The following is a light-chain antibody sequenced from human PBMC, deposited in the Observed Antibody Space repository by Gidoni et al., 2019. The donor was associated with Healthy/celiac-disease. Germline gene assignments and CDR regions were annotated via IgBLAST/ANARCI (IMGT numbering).Light chain of an antibody. CDR3: QTWDSSTYV. V-gene: IGLV3-1*01. Sequence: SYALTQPPSVSVSPGQTASITCSGDKLGEKYASWYQQKPGQSPVLVIYQDTKRPSGNPERFSGSNSGNTATLTISGTKAMDQADYYCQTWDSSTYVFGTGTKVTVL. J-gene: IGLJ1*01. CDR1: KLGEKY. CDR2: QDT.